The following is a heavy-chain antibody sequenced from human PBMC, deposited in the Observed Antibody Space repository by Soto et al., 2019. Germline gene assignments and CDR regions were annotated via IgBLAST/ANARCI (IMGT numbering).Heavy chain of an antibody. J-gene: IGHJ5*02. Sequence: EVQLVESGGGLVQPGRSVRLSCAASGFTFDDYGMPWVRQAPGKGLEWVSGISWNSGSIGYADSVKGRFIISRDNAKNSLYLQMNNLRPEDTAFYFCAKVSTSHTFGPLDPWGQGTLVTVSS. CDR1: GFTFDDYG. CDR3: AKVSTSHTFGPLDP. CDR2: ISWNSGSI. D-gene: IGHD3-16*01. V-gene: IGHV3-9*01.